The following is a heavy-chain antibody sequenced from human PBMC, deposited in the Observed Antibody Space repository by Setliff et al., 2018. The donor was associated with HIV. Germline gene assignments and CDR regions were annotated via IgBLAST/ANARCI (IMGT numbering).Heavy chain of an antibody. J-gene: IGHJ5*02. V-gene: IGHV4-31*03. CDR3: ARYRYYYDSSGYGRWFDP. CDR2: IYNTGST. D-gene: IGHD3-22*01. CDR1: GGSISSGGFY. Sequence: TLSLTCTVTGGSISSGGFYWTWIRQHPGKDLEWIGYIYNTGSTYHSPSLESRVTISIDTSKNQFSLKLSSVTAADTAVYYCARYRYYYDSSGYGRWFDPWGQGTLVTVSS.